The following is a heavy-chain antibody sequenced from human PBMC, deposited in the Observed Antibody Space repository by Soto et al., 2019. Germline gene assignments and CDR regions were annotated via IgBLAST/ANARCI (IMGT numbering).Heavy chain of an antibody. CDR1: GYSFTDYW. CDR3: ARQGKDGHNQGYGMDV. J-gene: IGHJ6*02. Sequence: PGESLKISCKASGYSFTDYWIGWVRQVPGKGLEWMGITHPGDSETRYSPSFEGQVTISADKSISTAYLQWSSLKASDTAMYYCARQGKDGHNQGYGMDVWGQGTTVTVSS. CDR2: THPGDSET. V-gene: IGHV5-51*01.